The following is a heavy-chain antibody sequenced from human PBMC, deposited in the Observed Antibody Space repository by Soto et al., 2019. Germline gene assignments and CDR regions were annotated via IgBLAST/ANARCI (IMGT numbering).Heavy chain of an antibody. V-gene: IGHV3-15*07. CDR3: TTYRMIGAYCDH. CDR2: IKSKTEGGTT. Sequence: EVQLVESGGGLVQPGGYLRLSCAASGFTFSNAWMTWVRQAPGKGLEWVGRIKSKTEGGTTEYAAPMKGRFTLSRDDSKTTLYLQMNSLKTEYTAVYYCTTYRMIGAYCDHWGQGTLGTGSS. D-gene: IGHD2-21*01. J-gene: IGHJ4*02. CDR1: GFTFSNAW.